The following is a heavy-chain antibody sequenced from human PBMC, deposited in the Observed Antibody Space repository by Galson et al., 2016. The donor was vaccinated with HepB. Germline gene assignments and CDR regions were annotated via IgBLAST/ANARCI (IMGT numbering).Heavy chain of an antibody. CDR3: ARDPGATDAWSYYYYGMDV. CDR1: GFTFSSYS. CDR2: ISSGSSYM. Sequence: SLRLSCAASGFTFSSYSMIWVRQAPGKGLEWVSSISSGSSYMFYADSVKGRFTISRDNAKNSLYLQMNSLRAEDTAVYYCARDPGATDAWSYYYYGMDVWGQGTTVTVSS. V-gene: IGHV3-21*01. D-gene: IGHD5-24*01. J-gene: IGHJ6*02.